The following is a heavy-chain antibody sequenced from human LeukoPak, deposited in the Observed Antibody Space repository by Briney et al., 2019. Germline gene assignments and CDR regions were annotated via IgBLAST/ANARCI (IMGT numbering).Heavy chain of an antibody. CDR1: GYTLTGHY. J-gene: IGHJ4*02. V-gene: IGHV1-2*02. CDR3: VRNDFWSGYYDY. Sequence: GASVKVSCTASGYTLTGHYIHWVRQAPGQGLEWMGWINCNSGGTNYAQKFQGRVTMTRDTSITTVYMELSRLRSDDTAVYYCVRNDFWSGYYDYWGQGTLVTVSS. D-gene: IGHD3-3*01. CDR2: INCNSGGT.